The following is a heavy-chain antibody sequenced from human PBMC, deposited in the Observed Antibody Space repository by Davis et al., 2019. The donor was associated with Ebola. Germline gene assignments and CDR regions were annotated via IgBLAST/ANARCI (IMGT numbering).Heavy chain of an antibody. D-gene: IGHD2-2*01. CDR1: GFTFSTYS. Sequence: GESLKISCAASGFTFSTYSMSWVRQAPGKGLEWVSSISSDSDYIYYADSAKGRFTISRDNAMNSLYLQMNSLRAEDTAVYYCARMPLDYYYGMDVWGKGTTVTVSS. J-gene: IGHJ6*04. CDR2: ISSDSDYI. V-gene: IGHV3-21*01. CDR3: ARMPLDYYYGMDV.